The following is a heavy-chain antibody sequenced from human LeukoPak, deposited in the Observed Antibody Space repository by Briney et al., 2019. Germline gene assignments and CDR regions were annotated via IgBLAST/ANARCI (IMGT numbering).Heavy chain of an antibody. CDR1: GFSLRTSAMR. Sequence: ESGPTLVHPTQTLTLTCTFSGFSLRTSAMRVGWIRQPPEKALEWLPRIDWDDDQFYSTSLKTRLTISKDTSKNQVVLTMTNMDPVDTATYYCARTNYGDYRNWFDPWGQGTLVTVSS. V-gene: IGHV2-70*04. D-gene: IGHD4-17*01. CDR2: IDWDDDQ. CDR3: ARTNYGDYRNWFDP. J-gene: IGHJ5*02.